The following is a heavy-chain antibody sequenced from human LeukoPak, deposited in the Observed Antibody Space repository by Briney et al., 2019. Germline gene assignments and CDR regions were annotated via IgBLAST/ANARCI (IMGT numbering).Heavy chain of an antibody. J-gene: IGHJ1*01. CDR2: ISDIGGSP. CDR1: GFTFSSYA. Sequence: GGSLRLSCAAPGFTFSSYAMNWVRQTPGKGLEWVSVISDIGGSPHYADSVRGRFTISRGNSKNTLYLQMNSLRAEDTGVYYCAKDPSAGTLVDKYFQDWGQGTLVTVSS. V-gene: IGHV3-23*01. CDR3: AKDPSAGTLVDKYFQD. D-gene: IGHD5-12*01.